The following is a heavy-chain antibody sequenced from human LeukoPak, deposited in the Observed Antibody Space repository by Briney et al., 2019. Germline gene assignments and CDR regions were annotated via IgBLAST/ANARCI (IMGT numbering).Heavy chain of an antibody. V-gene: IGHV3-23*01. D-gene: IGHD3-9*01. Sequence: PGGSLRLSCAASGFTFSSYAMSWVRQAPGKGLEWVSAISGSGGSTYYADSVKGRFTISRDNSKNTLYLQMNSLRAEDTAVYYCAKVYDILTGYYLSEYWGQGTLVTVSS. CDR3: AKVYDILTGYYLSEY. CDR1: GFTFSSYA. CDR2: ISGSGGST. J-gene: IGHJ4*02.